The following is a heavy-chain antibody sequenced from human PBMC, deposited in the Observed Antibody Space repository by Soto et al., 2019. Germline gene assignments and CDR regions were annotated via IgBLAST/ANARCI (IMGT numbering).Heavy chain of an antibody. CDR1: GFIFSRYG. CDR2: IAYDGSNK. J-gene: IGHJ6*02. CDR3: AKERTSLRWPHDHDMVV. V-gene: IGHV3-30*18. D-gene: IGHD4-17*01. Sequence: QVQLVESGGGVVQPGRSLRLSCAASGFIFSRYGMHWVRQAPGKGLEWVAVIAYDGSNKEYADSVKGPFTISRDNSESTLYLEVNTLRSDYTARYCCAKERTSLRWPHDHDMVVWGQGTTVTVSS.